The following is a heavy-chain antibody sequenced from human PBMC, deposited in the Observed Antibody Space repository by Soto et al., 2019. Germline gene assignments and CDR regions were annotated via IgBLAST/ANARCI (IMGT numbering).Heavy chain of an antibody. D-gene: IGHD3-3*01. J-gene: IGHJ5*02. Sequence: SETRSLTCAVSGYSITTGYYWGWVRRPTGKGLEWIGRVYHSGRTSYNPSLESRVTISVDTSKNQFSLKLSSVTAADTAVYYCARAKHYDFWRGYYTRGLDWFDPWGQGTPVTVSS. CDR3: ARAKHYDFWRGYYTRGLDWFDP. V-gene: IGHV4-38-2*01. CDR1: GYSITTGYY. CDR2: VYHSGRT.